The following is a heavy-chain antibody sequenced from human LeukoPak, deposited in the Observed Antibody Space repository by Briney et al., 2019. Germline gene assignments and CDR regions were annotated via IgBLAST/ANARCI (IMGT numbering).Heavy chain of an antibody. J-gene: IGHJ5*02. D-gene: IGHD3-22*01. V-gene: IGHV4-39*01. Sequence: PSETLSLTCTVSGGSLSSSSYYWGWIRQPPGKGLEWIGSIYYSGSTCYNPSLKSRVTISVDTSKNQFSLKLSSVTAADTAVYYCARPLTYYYDSSGYSNWFDPWGQGTLVTVSS. CDR3: ARPLTYYYDSSGYSNWFDP. CDR2: IYYSGST. CDR1: GGSLSSSSYY.